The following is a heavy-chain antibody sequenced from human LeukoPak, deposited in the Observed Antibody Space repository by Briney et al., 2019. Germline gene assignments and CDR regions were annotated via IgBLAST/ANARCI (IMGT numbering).Heavy chain of an antibody. J-gene: IGHJ3*02. CDR2: INAGNGNT. V-gene: IGHV1-3*01. CDR1: GYTFTSYA. D-gene: IGHD2-21*02. CDR3: ARRGGICGGDCSDAFDI. Sequence: ASVKVSCKASGYTFTSYAMHWVRQAPGQRLEWMGWINAGNGNTKYSQKFQGRVNITRDTSASTAYMELSSLRSEDTAVYYCARRGGICGGDCSDAFDIWGQGTMVTVSS.